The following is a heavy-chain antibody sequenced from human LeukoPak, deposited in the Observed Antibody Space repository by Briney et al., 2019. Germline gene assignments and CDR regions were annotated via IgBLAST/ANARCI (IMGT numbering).Heavy chain of an antibody. CDR2: IFGSGGSP. CDR3: GKTTVGYSSGRYPGWPVDY. D-gene: IGHD2-15*01. J-gene: IGHJ4*01. V-gene: IGHV3-23*01. Sequence: GGSLRLSCAASGFTFNSYAMYWVRQAPGKGLEWISGIFGSGGSPHYADSVKGRFTISRDNFQNTVYLQLGSLRVEDTAVYYCGKTTVGYSSGRYPGWPVDYWGQEPWSPSPQ. CDR1: GFTFNSYA.